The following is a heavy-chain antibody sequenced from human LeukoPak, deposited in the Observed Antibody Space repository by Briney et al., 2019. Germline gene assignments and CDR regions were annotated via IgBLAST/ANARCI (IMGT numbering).Heavy chain of an antibody. Sequence: PGGSLRLSCAASGFTFSSYAMSWVRQAPGKGLEWVSAISASGGSTYYADSVKGRFTISRDNSQNTLYLQVNSLRAEDTAVYYCAKGLVPAAIRVEDYWGQGTLVTVSS. CDR2: ISASGGST. CDR1: GFTFSSYA. J-gene: IGHJ4*02. D-gene: IGHD2-2*01. V-gene: IGHV3-23*01. CDR3: AKGLVPAAIRVEDY.